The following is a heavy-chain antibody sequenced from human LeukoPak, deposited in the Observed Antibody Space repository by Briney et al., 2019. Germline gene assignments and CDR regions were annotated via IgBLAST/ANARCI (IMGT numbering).Heavy chain of an antibody. J-gene: IGHJ5*02. V-gene: IGHV3-23*01. CDR1: GFTFSSYA. CDR3: AKDYSKTTYYGSGTYYRPNWFDP. D-gene: IGHD3-10*01. Sequence: PGGSLRLSCAASGFTFSSYAMSWVRQAPGKGLEWVSAISGSGGSTYYADSVKGRFTISRDNSKNTLYLQMNRLRAEDTAVYYCAKDYSKTTYYGSGTYYRPNWFDPWGQGTLVTVSS. CDR2: ISGSGGST.